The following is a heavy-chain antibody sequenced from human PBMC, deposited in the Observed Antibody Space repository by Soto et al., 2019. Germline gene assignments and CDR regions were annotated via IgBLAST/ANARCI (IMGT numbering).Heavy chain of an antibody. CDR2: INQDGSET. Sequence: EIQLVESGGGLVQPGGSLRLSCAASGFTFSGYWMTWVRQAPGKGLEWVTNINQDGSETYYVDSVKGRFTISRDSAKNSLYLKMNSVRAEDTAVYYCVRESGWFDPWGQGTQVTVPS. CDR1: GFTFSGYW. V-gene: IGHV3-7*01. CDR3: VRESGWFDP. J-gene: IGHJ5*02.